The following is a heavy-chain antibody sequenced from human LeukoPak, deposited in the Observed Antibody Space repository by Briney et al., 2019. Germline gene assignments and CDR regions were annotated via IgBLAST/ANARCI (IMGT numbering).Heavy chain of an antibody. CDR3: ARRKVGTTKIYFDS. V-gene: IGHV3-11*04. D-gene: IGHD1-26*01. Sequence: KPGGSLRLSCAASGFTFSDYYMSWIRLAPGKGLEWVSYISSSGSTIYNADSVKGRFTISRDNAKNSLYLQMNSLRAEDTAVYYCARRKVGTTKIYFDSWGQGTLVTVSS. CDR2: ISSSGSTI. CDR1: GFTFSDYY. J-gene: IGHJ4*02.